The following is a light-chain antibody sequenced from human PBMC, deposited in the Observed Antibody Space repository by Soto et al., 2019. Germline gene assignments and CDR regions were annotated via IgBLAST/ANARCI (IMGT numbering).Light chain of an antibody. CDR3: QAWDSSTGV. J-gene: IGLJ1*01. CDR1: KLGDKY. Sequence: YELTQPPSVSVSPGQTASITCSGDKLGDKYACWYQQKPGQSPVLVIYQDSKRPSGIPGRFSGSHSGNTATLTISGTQAMDEADYYCQAWDSSTGVFGTGTKLTVL. V-gene: IGLV3-1*01. CDR2: QDS.